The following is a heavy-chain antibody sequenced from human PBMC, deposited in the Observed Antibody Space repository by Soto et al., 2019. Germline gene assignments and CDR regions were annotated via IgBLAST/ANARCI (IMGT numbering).Heavy chain of an antibody. CDR3: ARDWSRDYYDSSGYSDY. Sequence: SVKVSCKASGGTFSSYAMSWVRQAPGQGLEWMGEIIPIFGTANYAQKFQGRVTITADESTSTAYMELSSLRSEDTAVYYCARDWSRDYYDSSGYSDYWGQGTLVTVSS. CDR2: IIPIFGTA. V-gene: IGHV1-69*13. CDR1: GGTFSSYA. J-gene: IGHJ4*02. D-gene: IGHD3-22*01.